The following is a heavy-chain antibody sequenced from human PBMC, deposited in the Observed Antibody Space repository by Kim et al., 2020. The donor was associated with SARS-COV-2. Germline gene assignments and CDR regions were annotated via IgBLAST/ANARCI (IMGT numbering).Heavy chain of an antibody. J-gene: IGHJ6*02. CDR3: AREGYGDSRLIYYYYGMDV. Sequence: ASVKVSCKASGYTFTSYYMHWVRQAPGQGLEWMGIINPSGGSTSYAQKFQGRVTMTRDTSTSTVYMELSSLRSEDTAVYYCAREGYGDSRLIYYYYGMDVWGQGTTVTVSS. CDR2: INPSGGST. CDR1: GYTFTSYY. D-gene: IGHD4-17*01. V-gene: IGHV1-46*01.